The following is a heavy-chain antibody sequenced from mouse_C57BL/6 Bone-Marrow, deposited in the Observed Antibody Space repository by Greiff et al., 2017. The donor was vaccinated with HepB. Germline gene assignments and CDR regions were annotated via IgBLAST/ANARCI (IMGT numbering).Heavy chain of an antibody. Sequence: VHVKQSGAELVRPGASVKLSCTASGFNIKDDYMHWVKQRTEQGLEWIGCIDPENGDTEYASKYQGKATITADTSSNTAYLQLSSLTSEDTAVYYCTTIHYAMDYWGPGTSVTVSS. V-gene: IGHV14-4*01. CDR2: IDPENGDT. J-gene: IGHJ4*01. CDR3: TTIHYAMDY. CDR1: GFNIKDDY.